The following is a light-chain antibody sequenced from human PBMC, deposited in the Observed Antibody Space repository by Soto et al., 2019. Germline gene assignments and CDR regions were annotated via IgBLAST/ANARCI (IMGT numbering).Light chain of an antibody. CDR1: SGHTSYA. CDR3: QTWGSGIQV. Sequence: QPVLTQSPSASASLGASVKLTCTLSSGHTSYAIAWHQQPPEKAPRFLMKVNTDGSHRKGDGIPDRFSGSSSGAERYLTISSLQSGDEADYYCQTWGSGIQVFGGGTQLTVL. J-gene: IGLJ2*01. V-gene: IGLV4-69*01. CDR2: VNTDGSH.